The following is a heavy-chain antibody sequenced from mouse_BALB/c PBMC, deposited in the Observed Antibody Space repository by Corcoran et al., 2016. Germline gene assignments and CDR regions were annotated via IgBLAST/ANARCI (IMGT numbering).Heavy chain of an antibody. CDR2: INTYTGEP. Sequence: QIQLVQSGPELKKPGETVKISCKASGYTFTNYGMNWVKQAPGKSLKWMGWINTYTGEPTYADDFKGRFAFSLETSASTAYLQINNLKNEDMATYFCASGNYFDYWGQGTTLTVSS. CDR1: GYTFTNYG. V-gene: IGHV9-1*02. CDR3: ASGNYFDY. D-gene: IGHD1-1*02. J-gene: IGHJ2*01.